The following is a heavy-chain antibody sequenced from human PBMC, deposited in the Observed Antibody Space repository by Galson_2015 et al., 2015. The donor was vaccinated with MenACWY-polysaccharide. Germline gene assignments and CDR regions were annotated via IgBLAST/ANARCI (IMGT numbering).Heavy chain of an antibody. CDR1: RGSIYSYY. CDR3: ARVRYSGYDSRFEH. CDR2: ISTSGST. D-gene: IGHD5-12*01. Sequence: ETLSLTCTVSRGSIYSYYWSWIRQPAGEGLEWIGHISTSGSTIYNPSLKSRITLSLDTSNNQISLNLTSVTAADTAVYYCARVRYSGYDSRFEHWGQGTLVAVSS. V-gene: IGHV4-4*07. J-gene: IGHJ4*02.